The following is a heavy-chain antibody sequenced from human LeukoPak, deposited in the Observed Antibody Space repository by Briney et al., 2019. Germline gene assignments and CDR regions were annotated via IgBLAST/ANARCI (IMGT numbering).Heavy chain of an antibody. CDR1: GGSISSYY. CDR2: IYHSGST. Sequence: PSETLSLTCTVSGGSISSYYWSWIRQPPGKGLEWIGYIYHSGSTYYNPSLKSRVTISVDRSKNQFSLKLSSVTAADTAVYYCARDPFYDSWSGFDIWGQGTLVTVSS. CDR3: ARDPFYDSWSGFDI. J-gene: IGHJ3*02. V-gene: IGHV4-59*12. D-gene: IGHD3-3*01.